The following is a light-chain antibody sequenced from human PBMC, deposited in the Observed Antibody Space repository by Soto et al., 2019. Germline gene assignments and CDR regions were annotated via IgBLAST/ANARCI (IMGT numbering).Light chain of an antibody. J-gene: IGLJ1*01. CDR1: SSDVGSYNL. CDR2: EVS. Sequence: QSVLTQPAFVSGSPGQSITLSCTGTSSDVGSYNLVSWYQQHPGKAPKLMIYEVSKRPSGVSNRFSGSKSGNTASLTISGLQAEDEADYYCCSYAGSSTYVFGTGTKVTVL. CDR3: CSYAGSSTYV. V-gene: IGLV2-23*02.